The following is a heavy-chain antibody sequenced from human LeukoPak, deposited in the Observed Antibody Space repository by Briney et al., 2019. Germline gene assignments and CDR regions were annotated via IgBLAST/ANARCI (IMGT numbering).Heavy chain of an antibody. V-gene: IGHV3-48*02. CDR2: ISSTSSTI. CDR3: ARVVVPTAIDDF. D-gene: IGHD5-12*01. CDR1: GLTFKNAW. Sequence: GGSLRLSCAASGLTFKNAWMSWVRQAPGKGLEWVSYISSTSSTIYYADSVKGRFTISRDNAENSLYLQMNSLRDEDTAVYYCARVVVPTAIDDFWGQGTLVTVSS. J-gene: IGHJ4*02.